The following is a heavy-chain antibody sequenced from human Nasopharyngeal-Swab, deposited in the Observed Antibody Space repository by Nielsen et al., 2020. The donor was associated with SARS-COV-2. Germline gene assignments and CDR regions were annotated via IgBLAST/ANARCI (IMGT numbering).Heavy chain of an antibody. J-gene: IGHJ4*02. CDR3: ARDLRTTVTVGDS. D-gene: IGHD4-17*01. Sequence: VRQAPGKGLEWVSVIYSGGSTYYADSVKGRFTISRDNSKNTLYLQMNSLRAEDTAVYYCARDLRTTVTVGDSWGQGTLVTVSS. CDR2: IYSGGST. V-gene: IGHV3-66*01.